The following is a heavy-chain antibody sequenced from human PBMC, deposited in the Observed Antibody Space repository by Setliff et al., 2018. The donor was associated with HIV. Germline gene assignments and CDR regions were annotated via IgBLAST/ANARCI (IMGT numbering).Heavy chain of an antibody. Sequence: ETLSLTCTVSGYSISSGYYWGWIRQPPGKGLGWIGSIYHSGSTYYNPSLKSRVTISVDTSKNQFSVKLNSVTAADTAVYFCARWGAGYNSYDSWGQGSLVTVSS. V-gene: IGHV4-38-2*02. J-gene: IGHJ4*02. CDR3: ARWGAGYNSYDS. D-gene: IGHD5-12*01. CDR2: IYHSGST. CDR1: GYSISSGYY.